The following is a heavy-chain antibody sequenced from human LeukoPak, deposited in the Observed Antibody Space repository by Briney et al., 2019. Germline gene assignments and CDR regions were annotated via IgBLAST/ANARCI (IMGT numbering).Heavy chain of an antibody. CDR2: ISRSSGNI. CDR1: GFTFDDNA. J-gene: IGHJ3*02. D-gene: IGHD1-7*01. CDR3: AKDVTGTGAFGI. Sequence: GGSLRLSCAASGFTFDDNAMHWLPQAPGKGLEGFSGISRSSGNIGYADSVRGRFTISRDNAKHSLYLQMHSLRAGDASFYFCAKDVTGTGAFGIWGQGAMVTVSS. V-gene: IGHV3-9*01.